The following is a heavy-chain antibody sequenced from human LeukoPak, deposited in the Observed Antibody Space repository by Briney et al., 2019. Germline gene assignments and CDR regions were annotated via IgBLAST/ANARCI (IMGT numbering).Heavy chain of an antibody. CDR1: GFTVSSNY. J-gene: IGHJ6*03. Sequence: QSGGSLRLSCAAPGFTVSSNYMSWVRQAPGKGLEWVSVIYSGGSTYYADSVKGRFTISRDNSKNTLYLQMNSLRAEDTAVYYCAMAGYSSSWYPLYYYYMDVWGKGTTVTVSS. CDR3: AMAGYSSSWYPLYYYYMDV. D-gene: IGHD6-13*01. V-gene: IGHV3-53*01. CDR2: IYSGGST.